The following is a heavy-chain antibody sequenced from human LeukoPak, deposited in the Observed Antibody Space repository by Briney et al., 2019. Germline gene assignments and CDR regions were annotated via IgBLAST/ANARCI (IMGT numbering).Heavy chain of an antibody. CDR3: ARAEYFDY. D-gene: IGHD1-14*01. CDR1: GGSFSGYY. J-gene: IGHJ4*02. CDR2: INHSGST. Sequence: SETLSLTCAVYGGSFSGYYWSWIRQPPGKGLEWIGEINHSGSTNYNPSLKSRVAISADTSKNQFSLKLSSVTAADTAVYYCARAEYFDYWGQGTLVTVSS. V-gene: IGHV4-34*01.